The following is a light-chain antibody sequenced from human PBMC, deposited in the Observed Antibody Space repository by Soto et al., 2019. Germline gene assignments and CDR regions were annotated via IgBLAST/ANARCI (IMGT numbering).Light chain of an antibody. CDR3: ALFMGNGISV. CDR2: STT. CDR1: SGSVSTAHN. V-gene: IGLV8-61*01. Sequence: QAVVTQESSFSVSPGGTVTLTCGLISGSVSTAHNPNWYQQTPGQAPRTLIYSTTTRSSGVPDRFSGSILGNKAALTITGAQADDESDYYCALFMGNGISVFGTGTQLPVL. J-gene: IGLJ1*01.